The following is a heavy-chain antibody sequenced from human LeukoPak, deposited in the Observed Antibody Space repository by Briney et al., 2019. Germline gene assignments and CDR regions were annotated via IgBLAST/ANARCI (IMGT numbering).Heavy chain of an antibody. Sequence: AGGSLRLSCAASGFTFSSYSMNWVRQAPGKGLEWVSYISSSSSIIYYADSVKGRFTISRDTAKSSLYLQMNSLRAEDTAVYYCARSIDIDYWGQGTLVTVSS. V-gene: IGHV3-48*01. D-gene: IGHD2-21*01. CDR2: ISSSSSII. CDR1: GFTFSSYS. CDR3: ARSIDIDY. J-gene: IGHJ4*02.